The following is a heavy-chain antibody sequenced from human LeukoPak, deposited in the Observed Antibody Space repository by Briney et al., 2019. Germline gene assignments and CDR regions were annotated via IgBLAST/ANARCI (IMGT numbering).Heavy chain of an antibody. J-gene: IGHJ3*02. CDR3: AKSSRIAALDGDAFDI. CDR1: GFTFDDYA. CDR2: ISWNSGSI. Sequence: GGSLRLSCAASGFTFDDYAMHWVRQAPGKGLEWVSGISWNSGSIGYADSVKGRFTISRDNAKNSLYLQMNSLSAEDMALYYCAKSSRIAALDGDAFDIWGQGTMVTVSS. D-gene: IGHD6-6*01. V-gene: IGHV3-9*03.